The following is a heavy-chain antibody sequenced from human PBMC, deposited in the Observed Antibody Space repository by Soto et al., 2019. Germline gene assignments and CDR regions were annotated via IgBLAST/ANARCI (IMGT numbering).Heavy chain of an antibody. D-gene: IGHD2-15*01. CDR1: GGSISSGDYY. J-gene: IGHJ6*02. CDR3: ARDFVRQDVVVVAATPFSYYYGMDV. V-gene: IGHV4-30-4*01. Sequence: SETLSLTCTVSGGSISSGDYYWSWIRQPPGKGLEWIGYIYYSGSTYYNPSLKSRVTISVDTSKNQFSLKLSSVTAADTAVYYCARDFVRQDVVVVAATPFSYYYGMDVWGQGTTVTVSS. CDR2: IYYSGST.